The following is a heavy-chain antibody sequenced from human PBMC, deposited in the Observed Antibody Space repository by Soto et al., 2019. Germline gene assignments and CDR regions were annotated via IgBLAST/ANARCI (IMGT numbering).Heavy chain of an antibody. Sequence: ASVKVSCKASGGTFSSYAISWVRQAPGQGLEWMGGIIPIFGTANYAQKFQGRVTITADESTSTAYMELSSLRAEDTAVYYCARDSSSSDRAFDIWGQGTMVTVS. D-gene: IGHD6-6*01. CDR1: GGTFSSYA. CDR2: IIPIFGTA. J-gene: IGHJ3*02. CDR3: ARDSSSSDRAFDI. V-gene: IGHV1-69*13.